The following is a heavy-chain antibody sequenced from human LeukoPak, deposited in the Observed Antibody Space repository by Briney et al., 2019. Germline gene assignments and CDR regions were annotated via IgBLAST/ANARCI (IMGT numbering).Heavy chain of an antibody. CDR3: ARDEGATTGFSDY. D-gene: IGHD1-26*01. J-gene: IGHJ4*02. Sequence: ASVKVSCKASGFTFTDYHIHWVRQAPGQGLEWMGIINPSGGSTSYAQKFQGRVTMTRDTSTSTVYMELSSLRSEDTAVYYCARDEGATTGFSDYWGQGTLVTVSS. CDR2: INPSGGST. CDR1: GFTFTDYH. V-gene: IGHV1-46*01.